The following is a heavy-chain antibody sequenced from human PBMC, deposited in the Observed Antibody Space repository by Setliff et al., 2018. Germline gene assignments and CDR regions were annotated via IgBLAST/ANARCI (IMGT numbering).Heavy chain of an antibody. D-gene: IGHD5-12*01. CDR1: GFTFGDFA. CDR3: AKDGYNWLPFDS. J-gene: IGHJ4*02. Sequence: GGSLRLSCAASGFTFGDFAMTWVRQAPGKGLEWVSGIGGRGISTYYADSVKGRFIISRDNSENTLYLQMNSLRAEDTATYYCAKDGYNWLPFDSWGQGTLVTVSS. CDR2: IGGRGIST. V-gene: IGHV3-23*01.